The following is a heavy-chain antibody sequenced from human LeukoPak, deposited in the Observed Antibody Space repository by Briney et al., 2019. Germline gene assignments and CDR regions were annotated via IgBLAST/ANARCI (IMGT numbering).Heavy chain of an antibody. D-gene: IGHD6-13*01. Sequence: PGGSLRLSCAASGFTFSAYTMNWVRQAPGKGLEWVSSIGSSSTYIYYADSVKGRFTISRDNAKNSLYLQMNSLSAEDTAVYYCARELVLDYWGQGTLVTVSS. CDR2: IGSSSTYI. J-gene: IGHJ4*02. CDR3: ARELVLDY. V-gene: IGHV3-21*01. CDR1: GFTFSAYT.